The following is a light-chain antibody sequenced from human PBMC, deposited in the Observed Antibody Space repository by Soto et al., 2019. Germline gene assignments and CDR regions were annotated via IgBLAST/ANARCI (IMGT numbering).Light chain of an antibody. V-gene: IGKV3-15*01. J-gene: IGKJ4*01. CDR3: QQSGSSPLT. Sequence: IVLTQSPATLSVSPGERATLSCRASQSVSSLLAWYQQKPRQAPRLLIYDTSTRATGIPARFSGSGSGTGFTLTISSLQSEDFAIYYCQQSGSSPLTFGGGTKVDIK. CDR2: DTS. CDR1: QSVSSL.